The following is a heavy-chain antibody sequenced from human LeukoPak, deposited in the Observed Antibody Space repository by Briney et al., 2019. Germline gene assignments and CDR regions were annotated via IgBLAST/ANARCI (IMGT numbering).Heavy chain of an antibody. J-gene: IGHJ6*02. CDR2: INPNSGGT. D-gene: IGHD6-19*01. Sequence: GASVKVSCKASGYTFTGYYMHWVRQAPGQGLEWMGWINPNSGGTNYAQKFQGWVTMTRDTSISTAYMELSRLRSDDTAVYYCARDNSGWSHYYYYYGMDVWGQGTTVTVSS. V-gene: IGHV1-2*04. CDR1: GYTFTGYY. CDR3: ARDNSGWSHYYYYYGMDV.